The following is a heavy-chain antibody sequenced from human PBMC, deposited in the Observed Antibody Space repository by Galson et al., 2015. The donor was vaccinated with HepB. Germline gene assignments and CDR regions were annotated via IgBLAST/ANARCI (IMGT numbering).Heavy chain of an antibody. CDR3: ARDLGYCSSTSCYTLGY. V-gene: IGHV3-53*01. CDR1: GFTVSSNY. Sequence: SLRLSCAASGFTVSSNYMSWVRQAPGKGLEWVSVIYSGGSTYYADSVKGRFTISRDNSKNTLYLRMNSLRAEDTAVYYCARDLGYCSSTSCYTLGYWGQGTLVTVSS. D-gene: IGHD2-2*02. J-gene: IGHJ4*02. CDR2: IYSGGST.